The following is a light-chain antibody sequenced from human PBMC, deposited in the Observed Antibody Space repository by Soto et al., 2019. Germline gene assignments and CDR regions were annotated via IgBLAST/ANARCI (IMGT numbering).Light chain of an antibody. CDR1: QTISSC. V-gene: IGKV1-5*03. CDR3: QHYNSYSEA. J-gene: IGKJ1*01. CDR2: KAS. Sequence: DIRMTQSAWTLAGCVRDRVTITCRASQTISSCLAWYQQKPGKAPKLLIYKASTLKSGVPSRFSGSGSRTEFTLTISSLQPDDFATYYCQHYNSYSEAFGQGTKVDIK.